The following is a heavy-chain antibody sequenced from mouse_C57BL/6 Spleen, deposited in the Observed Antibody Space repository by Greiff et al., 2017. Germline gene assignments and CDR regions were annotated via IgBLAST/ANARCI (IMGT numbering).Heavy chain of an antibody. J-gene: IGHJ3*01. Sequence: EVKVVESGGGLVKPGGSLKLSCAASGFTFSDYGMHWVRQAPEKGLEWVAYISSGSSTIYYADTVKGRFTISRDNAKNTLFLQMTSLRSEDTAMYYCARDNWFAYWGQGTLVTVSA. CDR1: GFTFSDYG. CDR3: ARDNWFAY. CDR2: ISSGSSTI. V-gene: IGHV5-17*01.